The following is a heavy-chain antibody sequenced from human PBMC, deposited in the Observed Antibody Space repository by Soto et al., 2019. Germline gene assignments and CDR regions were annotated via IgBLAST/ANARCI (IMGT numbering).Heavy chain of an antibody. CDR1: GFSYSRYA. CDR2: VSANGDTT. V-gene: IGHV3-23*01. D-gene: IGHD2-8*02. CDR3: VTGRGEGYCTGGSCSFDN. J-gene: IGHJ4*02. Sequence: EVQLMESGGGLVQPGGSLRLSCAASGFSYSRYAMSWVRQAPGKGLEWVSGVSANGDTTNYADSVKGRFTISRDNSKNTVDLQMSSLRPEDAAVYYCVTGRGEGYCTGGSCSFDNWGQGTLVTVSS.